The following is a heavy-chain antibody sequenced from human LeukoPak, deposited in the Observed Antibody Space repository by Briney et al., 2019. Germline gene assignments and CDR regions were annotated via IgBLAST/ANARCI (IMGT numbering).Heavy chain of an antibody. CDR3: ARGTYYYDSSGSPEIDY. V-gene: IGHV1-2*02. Sequence: ASVKVSCKASGYTFTGYYMHWVRQAPGQGLEWMGWINPNSGGTNYAQKFQGRVTMTRDTSISTAYMELSRLRSDDTAVYYCARGTYYYDSSGSPEIDYWGQGTLVTVSS. CDR2: INPNSGGT. J-gene: IGHJ4*02. D-gene: IGHD3-22*01. CDR1: GYTFTGYY.